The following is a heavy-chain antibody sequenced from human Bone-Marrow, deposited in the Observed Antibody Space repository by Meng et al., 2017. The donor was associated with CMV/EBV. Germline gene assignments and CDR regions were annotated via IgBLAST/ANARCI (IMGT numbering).Heavy chain of an antibody. CDR2: IIPIIGTA. CDR1: GGTFSSYA. V-gene: IGHV1-69*05. J-gene: IGHJ4*02. Sequence: SVKVSCKASGGTFSSYAISWVRQAPGQGLEWMGGIIPIIGTASYAQKFQDRVTITTDESTSTGYMELSSLRSEDTAVFYCARSAITMVRGIINEQKFDYWGQGTLVTVSS. CDR3: ARSAITMVRGIINEQKFDY. D-gene: IGHD3-10*01.